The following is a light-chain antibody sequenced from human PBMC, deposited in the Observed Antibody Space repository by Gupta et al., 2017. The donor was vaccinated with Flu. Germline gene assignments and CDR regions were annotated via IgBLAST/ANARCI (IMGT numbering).Light chain of an antibody. CDR1: QSLLRSTGYNY. CDR2: LAS. J-gene: IGKJ1*01. CDR3: RQYLQTPRT. V-gene: IGKV2-28*01. Sequence: VMTQSPLSLPVTAGEPASIYCRSSQSLLRSTGYNYLDWYVQKPGQSPQVLIFLASRRASGVPDRFSGSGSGTDFTLTISRVEAEDVGVYYCRQYLQTPRTFGQGTKVEVK.